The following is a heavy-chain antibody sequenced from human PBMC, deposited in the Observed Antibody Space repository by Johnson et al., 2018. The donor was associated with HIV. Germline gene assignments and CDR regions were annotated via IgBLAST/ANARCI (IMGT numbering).Heavy chain of an antibody. Sequence: VQLVESGGGLVQPGGSLRLYCAASGFTFSTYWMNWVRLAPGKGLEWVANIKQDGSEKYSVDSVKGRFTISRDNAKKSLYLQMNSLRAEDTAVYYCAASQYSSRRHDAFDIWGQGTMVTVSS. CDR1: GFTFSTYW. CDR3: AASQYSSRRHDAFDI. CDR2: IKQDGSEK. V-gene: IGHV3-7*01. D-gene: IGHD6-13*01. J-gene: IGHJ3*02.